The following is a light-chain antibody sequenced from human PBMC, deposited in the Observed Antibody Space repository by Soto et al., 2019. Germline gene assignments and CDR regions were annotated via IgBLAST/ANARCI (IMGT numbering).Light chain of an antibody. CDR1: QNVMYN. CDR3: QQSYNVPRA. V-gene: IGKV3-15*01. CDR2: GAT. J-gene: IGKJ4*01. Sequence: EIVLTQSPATLYVSPGGRATLSCRASQNVMYNLAWYQQKPGQAPRLLVYGATTRATDAPPRFRGSGSGTEFSLTISSLQSEDFATYYCQQSYNVPRAFGGGTKVEIQ.